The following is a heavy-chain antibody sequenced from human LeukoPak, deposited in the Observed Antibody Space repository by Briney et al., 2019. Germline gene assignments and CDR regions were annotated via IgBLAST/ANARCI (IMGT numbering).Heavy chain of an antibody. Sequence: SQTLSLTCTVSGGSISSGDYYWSWIRQPPGKGLEWIGYIYYSGSTYYNPSLKSRVTISVDTSKNQFSLKLSSVTAADTAVYYCASLHYDSSGHYSAGAFDIWGQGTMVTVSS. CDR3: ASLHYDSSGHYSAGAFDI. J-gene: IGHJ3*02. CDR1: GGSISSGDYY. CDR2: IYYSGST. D-gene: IGHD3-22*01. V-gene: IGHV4-30-4*08.